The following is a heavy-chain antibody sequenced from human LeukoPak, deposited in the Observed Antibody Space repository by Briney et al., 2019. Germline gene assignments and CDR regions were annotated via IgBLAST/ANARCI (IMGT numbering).Heavy chain of an antibody. V-gene: IGHV1-8*01. CDR2: MNPNSGNT. CDR1: GYTFTSYD. CDR3: ASYSSGWYPAYYYGMDV. J-gene: IGHJ6*02. D-gene: IGHD6-19*01. Sequence: ASVTVSCKASGYTFTSYDINWVRQATGQGLEWMGWMNPNSGNTGYAQKFQGRVTMTRNTSISTAYMELSSLRSEDTAVYYCASYSSGWYPAYYYGMDVWGQGTTVTVSS.